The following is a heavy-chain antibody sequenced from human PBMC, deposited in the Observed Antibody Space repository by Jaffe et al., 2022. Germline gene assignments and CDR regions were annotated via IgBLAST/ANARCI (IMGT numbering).Heavy chain of an antibody. J-gene: IGHJ4*02. V-gene: IGHV4-61*02. CDR1: GGSISSGSYY. Sequence: QVQLQESGPGLVKPSQTLSLTCTVSGGSISSGSYYWSWIRQPAGKGLEWIGRIYTSGSTNYNPSLKSRVTISVDTSKNQFSLKLSSVTAADTAVYYCARDAYGSGSYTDYWGQGTLVTVSS. D-gene: IGHD3-10*01. CDR2: IYTSGST. CDR3: ARDAYGSGSYTDY.